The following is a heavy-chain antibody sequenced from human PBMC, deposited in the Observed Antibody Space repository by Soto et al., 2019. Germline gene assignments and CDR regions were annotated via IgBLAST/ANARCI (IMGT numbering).Heavy chain of an antibody. Sequence: ASVKVSCKASGYTFTTYGITWVRQAPGQGLEWMGWISAYDGSTNYAQKLQGRVSMTTDPSTSTAYMDLRSLRSDDTAVYYCARDPASAYSSSSFDYWGQGTLVTVSS. V-gene: IGHV1-18*04. CDR1: GYTFTTYG. J-gene: IGHJ4*02. D-gene: IGHD6-6*01. CDR2: ISAYDGST. CDR3: ARDPASAYSSSSFDY.